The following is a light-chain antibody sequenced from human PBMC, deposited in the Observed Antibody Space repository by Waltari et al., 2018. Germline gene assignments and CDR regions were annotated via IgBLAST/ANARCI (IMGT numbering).Light chain of an antibody. CDR1: QSVNS. CDR3: QQRSDWPPLT. Sequence: EIILTQSPATLSLSPGERATLSCRASQSVNSLAWYQQKPGQAPRLRLYDASYRATGIPARFSGSGSGTDFTLTISSLETEDFAVYYCQQRSDWPPLTFGGGTKLEVK. CDR2: DAS. V-gene: IGKV3-11*01. J-gene: IGKJ4*01.